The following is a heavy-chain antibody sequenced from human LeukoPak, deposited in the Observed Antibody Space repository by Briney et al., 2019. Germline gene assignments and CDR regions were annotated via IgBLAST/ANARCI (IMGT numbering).Heavy chain of an antibody. Sequence: ASGTLSLTCAVSGGSISSSNWWSWVRQPPGQGLEWIGEIYHSGSTNYNPSLKCRVTISVDRSKNQFSLKLSSVTAADTAVYYCARADGVAGTFDYWGQGTLVTVSS. CDR3: ARADGVAGTFDY. J-gene: IGHJ4*02. D-gene: IGHD6-19*01. CDR2: IYHSGST. CDR1: GGSISSSNW. V-gene: IGHV4-4*02.